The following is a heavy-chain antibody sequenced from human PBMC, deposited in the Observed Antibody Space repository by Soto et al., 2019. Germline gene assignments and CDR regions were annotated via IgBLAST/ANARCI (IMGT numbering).Heavy chain of an antibody. CDR1: GFTFSSDS. D-gene: IGHD2-8*01. CDR3: ARTNGAYSNYFDY. Sequence: EVQLVESGGGLVKPGGSLRLSCAAAGFTFSSDSMVWVRQAPENGLEWVSSIGGSSGHIYYADSLKGRFTISRDNAKNSLYLQMNSLRVDDTAVYYCARTNGAYSNYFDYWGQGTLVTVSS. CDR2: IGGSSGHI. J-gene: IGHJ4*02. V-gene: IGHV3-21*01.